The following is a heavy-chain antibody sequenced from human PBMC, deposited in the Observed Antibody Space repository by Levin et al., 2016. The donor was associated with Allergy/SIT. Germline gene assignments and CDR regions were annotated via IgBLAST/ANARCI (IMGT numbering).Heavy chain of an antibody. J-gene: IGHJ4*02. V-gene: IGHV3-43*02. CDR3: AKGRGGPVSYLVDS. CDR2: IGADGGST. D-gene: IGHD3-10*01. Sequence: GESLKISCAASGFSFDADAMHWFRQAPGKGLEWVSLIGADGGSTSYGDPVKDRFIISRDNSKNSLYLQMNSLRTEDTALYYCAKGRGGPVSYLVDSWGQGTLVTVFS. CDR1: GFSFDADA.